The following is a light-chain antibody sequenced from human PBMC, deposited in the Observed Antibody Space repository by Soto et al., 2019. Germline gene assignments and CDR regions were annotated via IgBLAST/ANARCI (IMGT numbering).Light chain of an antibody. CDR3: QQYHSYSWT. CDR2: KES. Sequence: DIQMTQSPSTLSASVGDKVTITCRASQNIGTWLAWYQQKPEKAPKLLIFKESILESGVPSRFSGSGSGTEFTLTISSLQPDDFATFYCQQYHSYSWTFGQGTKVDIK. CDR1: QNIGTW. V-gene: IGKV1-5*03. J-gene: IGKJ1*01.